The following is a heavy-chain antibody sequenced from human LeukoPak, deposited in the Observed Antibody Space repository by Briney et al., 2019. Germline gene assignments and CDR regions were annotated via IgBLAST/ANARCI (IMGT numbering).Heavy chain of an antibody. CDR3: ARLISGALDY. D-gene: IGHD3-10*01. V-gene: IGHV3-21*01. Sequence: KTGGSLRLSCAASGFTFSSYTMNWVRQAPGKGLEWVSSISNSKNYIYYADSVKGRFTISRDNAKNSLYLQMNSLRAEDTAVYYCARLISGALDYWGQGTLVTVSS. CDR2: ISNSKNYI. CDR1: GFTFSSYT. J-gene: IGHJ4*02.